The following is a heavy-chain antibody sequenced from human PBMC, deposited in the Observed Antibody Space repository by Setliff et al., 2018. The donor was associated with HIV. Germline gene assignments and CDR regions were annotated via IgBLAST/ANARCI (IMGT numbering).Heavy chain of an antibody. CDR2: TYYRSKWNS. CDR1: GDSVSSKSAA. CDR3: ARGGDWDDNYYMDV. J-gene: IGHJ6*03. Sequence: PSQTLSLTCAISGDSVSSKSAAWNWLRQSPPRVLEWLGRTYYRSKWNSDYAPSVKSRVTINPDTSKNKFSLQLNSVTPEDTAVYYCARGGDWDDNYYMDVWGKGTTVTVSS. V-gene: IGHV6-1*01. D-gene: IGHD1-1*01.